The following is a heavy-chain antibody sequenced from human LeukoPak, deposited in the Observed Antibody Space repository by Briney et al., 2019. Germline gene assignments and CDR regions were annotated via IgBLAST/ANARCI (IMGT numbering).Heavy chain of an antibody. J-gene: IGHJ4*02. CDR1: GYTFTSYG. D-gene: IGHD3-10*01. Sequence: ASVKVSCKASGYTFTSYGISWLRQAPGQGLEWMGWISAYNGNTNYAQKLQGRVTMTTDTSTSTAYMELRSLRSDDTAVYYCARMGGDYYGSGSYYLYYFDYWGQGTLVTVSS. V-gene: IGHV1-18*01. CDR3: ARMGGDYYGSGSYYLYYFDY. CDR2: ISAYNGNT.